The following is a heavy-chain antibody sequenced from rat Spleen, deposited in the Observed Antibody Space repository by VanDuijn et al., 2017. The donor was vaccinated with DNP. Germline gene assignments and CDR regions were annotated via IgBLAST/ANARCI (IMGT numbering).Heavy chain of an antibody. J-gene: IGHJ4*01. V-gene: IGHV4-2*01. CDR2: INKDSNTI. Sequence: EVKLVESGGGLVQPGRSLQLSCAASGFSFNDYWMGWVRQAPGKGLEWIGQINKDSNTINYTPSLEDKFTVSRDNAQNTLYLQMSKLGSEDTAIYYCVREDRGVDAWGQGVSVTVSS. CDR3: VREDRGVDA. D-gene: IGHD1-11*01. CDR1: GFSFNDYW.